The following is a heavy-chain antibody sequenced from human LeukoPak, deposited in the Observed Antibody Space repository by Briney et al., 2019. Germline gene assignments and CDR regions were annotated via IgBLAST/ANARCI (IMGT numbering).Heavy chain of an antibody. D-gene: IGHD2-2*01. CDR1: GFTVSSNY. J-gene: IGHJ6*02. CDR3: ARDRIVVVPAAISKTYYYYGMDV. CDR2: IYSGGST. Sequence: GGSLRLSCAASGFTVSSNYMSWVRQAPGKGLEWVSVIYSGGSTYYADSVKGRFTISRDSSKNTLYLQMNSLRAEDTAVYYCARDRIVVVPAAISKTYYYYGMDVWGQGTTVTVSS. V-gene: IGHV3-53*01.